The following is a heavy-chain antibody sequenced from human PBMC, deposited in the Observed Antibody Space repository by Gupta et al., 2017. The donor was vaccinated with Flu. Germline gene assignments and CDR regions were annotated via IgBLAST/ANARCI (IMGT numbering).Heavy chain of an antibody. V-gene: IGHV3-48*02. CDR2: ISSMSSPI. Sequence: EVQLVESGGGLAQPGGSLRLSCAASGFTFNTYSMNWVRQAPGKGLEWISYISSMSSPINYADSVKGRFTIARDNGKNSLYLQMNSMRDEDTAVDDGARERGGGYSDYWGQGTLVTVSS. CDR1: GFTFNTYS. CDR3: ARERGGGYSDY. D-gene: IGHD3-16*01. J-gene: IGHJ4*02.